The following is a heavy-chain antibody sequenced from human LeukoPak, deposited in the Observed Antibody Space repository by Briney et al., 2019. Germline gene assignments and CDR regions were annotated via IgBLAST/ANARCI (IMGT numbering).Heavy chain of an antibody. J-gene: IGHJ5*02. Sequence: GGSLRLSCAASEFTFSSYVMSWVRQAPGKGLQWVASIGGNGGRTHYADSVKGRFTISRDNSHNTLHLQMNSLRPDDSALYYCAREDNPLWFDPWGQGTLVTVSS. CDR3: AREDNPLWFDP. D-gene: IGHD1-1*01. CDR2: IGGNGGRT. V-gene: IGHV3-23*01. CDR1: EFTFSSYV.